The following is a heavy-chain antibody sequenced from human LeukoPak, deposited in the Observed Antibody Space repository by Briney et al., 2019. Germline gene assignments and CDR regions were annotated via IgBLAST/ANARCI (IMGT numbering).Heavy chain of an antibody. D-gene: IGHD2-2*01. CDR3: ARDGGYCSSSNCHLDY. V-gene: IGHV3-30-3*01. CDR1: GFTFSSYA. J-gene: IGHJ4*02. Sequence: PGGSLRLSCAASGFTFSSYAMHWVRQAPGKGLEWVAVISYDGSNKYYADSVKGRFTISRDNSKNTLYLQMNSLRAEDTAVYYCARDGGYCSSSNCHLDYWGQGTLVTVSS. CDR2: ISYDGSNK.